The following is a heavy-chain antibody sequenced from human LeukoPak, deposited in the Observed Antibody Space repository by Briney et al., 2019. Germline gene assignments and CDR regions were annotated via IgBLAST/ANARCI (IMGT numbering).Heavy chain of an antibody. CDR2: MSGSGGST. CDR3: ATLLVVPAAKGPYFDY. J-gene: IGHJ4*02. CDR1: GFTFSSYA. D-gene: IGHD2-2*01. Sequence: PGGSLRLSCAASGFTFSSYAMSWVRQAPGKGLEWVSAMSGSGGSTYYADSVKGRFTISRDNSKNTLYLQMNSLRAEDTAVYYCATLLVVPAAKGPYFDYWGQGTLVTVSS. V-gene: IGHV3-23*01.